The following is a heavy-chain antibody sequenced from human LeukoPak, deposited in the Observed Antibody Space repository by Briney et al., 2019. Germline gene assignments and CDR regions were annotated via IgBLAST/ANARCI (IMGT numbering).Heavy chain of an antibody. J-gene: IGHJ6*02. CDR3: ASSVTPYYYGMDV. V-gene: IGHV4-59*01. CDR2: IYYSGST. D-gene: IGHD3-16*02. Sequence: SETLSLTCTVSGGSISSYYWSWIRQPPGKGLEWIGYIYYSGSTNYNPSLKSRVTTSVDTSKNQFSLKLSSVTAADTAVYYCASSVTPYYYGMDVWGQGTTVTVSS. CDR1: GGSISSYY.